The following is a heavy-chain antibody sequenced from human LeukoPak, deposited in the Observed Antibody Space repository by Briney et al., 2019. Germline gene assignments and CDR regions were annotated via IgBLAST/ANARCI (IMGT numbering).Heavy chain of an antibody. Sequence: ASVKVSCKASGYTFTSYGISWVRQAPGQGLEWMGWISAYNGNTNYAQKLQGRVTMTTDTSTSTAYMELRSLRSDDTAVYYCARGGRAGTTDLPFDYWGQGTLVTVSS. CDR2: ISAYNGNT. J-gene: IGHJ4*02. V-gene: IGHV1-18*01. CDR3: ARGGRAGTTDLPFDY. D-gene: IGHD1-7*01. CDR1: GYTFTSYG.